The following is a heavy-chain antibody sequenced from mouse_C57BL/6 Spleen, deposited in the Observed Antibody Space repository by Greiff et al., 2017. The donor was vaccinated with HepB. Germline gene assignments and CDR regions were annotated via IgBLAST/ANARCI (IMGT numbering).Heavy chain of an antibody. CDR3: ASQLFAWFAY. CDR2: IRNKANGYTT. J-gene: IGHJ3*01. Sequence: EVMLVESGGGLVQPGGSLSLSCAASGFTFTDYYMSWVRQPPGKALEWLGFIRNKANGYTTEYSASVKGRFTISRDNSQSILYLQMNALRAEDSATYYCASQLFAWFAYWGQGTLVTVSA. D-gene: IGHD4-1*02. V-gene: IGHV7-3*01. CDR1: GFTFTDYY.